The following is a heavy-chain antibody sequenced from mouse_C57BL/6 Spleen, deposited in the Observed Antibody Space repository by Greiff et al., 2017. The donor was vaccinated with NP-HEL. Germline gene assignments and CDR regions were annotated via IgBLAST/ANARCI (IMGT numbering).Heavy chain of an antibody. D-gene: IGHD2-4*01. J-gene: IGHJ2*01. Sequence: VQLQQSGPELVKPGASVKISCKASGYTFTDYYMNWVKQSHGKSLEWIGDINPNNGGTRYNQKFKGKATLTVDKSSSSTYMELRSLTSEDSAVYYCARPYDYPFDYWGQGTTLTVSS. CDR3: ARPYDYPFDY. CDR1: GYTFTDYY. V-gene: IGHV1-26*01. CDR2: INPNNGGT.